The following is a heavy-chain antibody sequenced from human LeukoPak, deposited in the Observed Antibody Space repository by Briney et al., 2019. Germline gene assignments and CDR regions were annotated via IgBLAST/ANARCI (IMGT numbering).Heavy chain of an antibody. Sequence: GGSLRLSCAASGFTVSTNYMTWVRQAPGKGLEWVSVIYSGGKTNYADSVKGRFTISRDNSKNTLYLQMNSLRAEDTAVYYCARGVANYYDSSGYQNWGQGTLVTVSS. CDR3: ARGVANYYDSSGYQN. D-gene: IGHD3-22*01. CDR2: IYSGGKT. CDR1: GFTVSTNY. J-gene: IGHJ4*02. V-gene: IGHV3-53*01.